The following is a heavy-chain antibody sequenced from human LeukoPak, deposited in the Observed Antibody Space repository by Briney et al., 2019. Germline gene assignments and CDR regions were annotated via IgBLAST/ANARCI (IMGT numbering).Heavy chain of an antibody. V-gene: IGHV3-48*03. J-gene: IGHJ4*02. CDR3: AREKPELDY. CDR2: ISSSGSTI. CDR1: GFTFSSYE. Sequence: GGSLRLSCAASGFTFSSYEMNWVRQAPGKGLEWVSYISSSGSTIYYADSVKGRFTISRDNAKNSLYLQMKSLRVEDTAVYYCAREKPELDYWGQETLVTVSS.